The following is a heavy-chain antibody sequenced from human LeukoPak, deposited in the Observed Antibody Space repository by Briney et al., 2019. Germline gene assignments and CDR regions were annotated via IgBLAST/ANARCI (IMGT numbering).Heavy chain of an antibody. V-gene: IGHV4-59*01. J-gene: IGHJ4*02. CDR3: ARDLGATTPFDY. CDR2: IYYSGST. CDR1: GGSISSYY. D-gene: IGHD1-26*01. Sequence: SETLSLTCTVSGGSISSYYWSWIRQPPGKGLEWIGYIYYSGSTNYNPSLKSRATISVDTSRNQFSLKLSSVTAADTAVYYCARDLGATTPFDYWGQGTLVTVSS.